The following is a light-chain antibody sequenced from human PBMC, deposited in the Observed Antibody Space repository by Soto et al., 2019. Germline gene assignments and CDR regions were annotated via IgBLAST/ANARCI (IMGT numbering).Light chain of an antibody. CDR2: KAS. CDR1: QSISSW. Sequence: IQLAQSPSTLSASVGDRVTITCRASQSISSWLAWYQQKPGKTPKLLIQKASSLESGVPSRFSGSGSGTEFTLTISSLQPDDFATYYCQQYTSYPYTFGQGTKVDIK. CDR3: QQYTSYPYT. V-gene: IGKV1-5*03. J-gene: IGKJ2*01.